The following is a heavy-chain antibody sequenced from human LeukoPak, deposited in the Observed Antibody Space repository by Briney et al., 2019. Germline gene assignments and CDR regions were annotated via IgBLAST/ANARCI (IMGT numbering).Heavy chain of an antibody. CDR2: INPNSGGT. CDR3: ARDGIVVVPAASGMDV. V-gene: IGHV1-2*02. Sequence: GASVKVSCKASGYTFTGYYMHWVRQAPGQGLEWMGWINPNSGGTNYAQKFQGRVTMTRDTSISTAYMELSSLRSEDTAVYYCARDGIVVVPAASGMDVWGKGTTVTVSS. CDR1: GYTFTGYY. D-gene: IGHD2-2*01. J-gene: IGHJ6*04.